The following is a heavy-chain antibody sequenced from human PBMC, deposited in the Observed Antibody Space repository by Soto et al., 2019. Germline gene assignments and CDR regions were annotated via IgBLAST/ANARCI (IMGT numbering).Heavy chain of an antibody. CDR1: GYTFTGYY. CDR3: ARGLWFGELSFGY. V-gene: IGHV1-2*04. Sequence: GAPVKVSCKASGYTFTGYYMHWVRQAPGQGLEWMGWINPNSGGTNYAQKFQGWVTMTRDTSISTAYMELSRLRSDDTAVYYCARGLWFGELSFGYWGQGTLVTVSS. CDR2: INPNSGGT. J-gene: IGHJ4*02. D-gene: IGHD3-10*01.